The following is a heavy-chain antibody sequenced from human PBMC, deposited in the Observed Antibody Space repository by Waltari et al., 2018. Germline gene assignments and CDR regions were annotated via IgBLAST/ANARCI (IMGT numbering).Heavy chain of an antibody. Sequence: QVQLVQSGAAVKKPGASVTVSCKASGYRLSDNYIHWVRQAPGQGLEWLGSINPNVGGTHYPRKFVGRVTMTRDTSLNTAYMDLTSLTSDDTAVYYCARAMGPSTSRRWLDPWGQGTLVTVSS. CDR2: INPNVGGT. CDR1: GYRLSDNY. D-gene: IGHD2-8*01. V-gene: IGHV1-2*02. J-gene: IGHJ5*02. CDR3: ARAMGPSTSRRWLDP.